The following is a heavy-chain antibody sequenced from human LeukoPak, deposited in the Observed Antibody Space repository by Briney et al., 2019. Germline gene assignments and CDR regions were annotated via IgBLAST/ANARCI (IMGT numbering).Heavy chain of an antibody. J-gene: IGHJ4*02. V-gene: IGHV5-51*01. Sequence: GESLKISCKGSGYTFSNYWIGWVRQMPGKGLEWMGIIYPGDSDTTYNPSFEGQVTISADKPTTSAYLQWSSLKASDTAKYYCARQSDGGGSYPGYWGQGTLVTVSS. CDR1: GYTFSNYW. CDR2: IYPGDSDT. D-gene: IGHD1-26*01. CDR3: ARQSDGGGSYPGY.